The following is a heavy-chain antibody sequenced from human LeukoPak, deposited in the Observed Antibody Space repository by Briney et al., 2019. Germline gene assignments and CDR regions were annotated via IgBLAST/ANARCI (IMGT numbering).Heavy chain of an antibody. D-gene: IGHD3-22*01. CDR2: IKQDGSEK. Sequence: PGGSLRLSCAASGFTFSSYWKSWVRQAPGKGLEWVANIKQDGSEKYYVDSVKGRFTISRDNAKNSLYLQMNSLRAEDTAVYYCARVSGRDSSGIREDFDYWGQGTLVTVSS. J-gene: IGHJ4*02. CDR1: GFTFSSYW. V-gene: IGHV3-7*01. CDR3: ARVSGRDSSGIREDFDY.